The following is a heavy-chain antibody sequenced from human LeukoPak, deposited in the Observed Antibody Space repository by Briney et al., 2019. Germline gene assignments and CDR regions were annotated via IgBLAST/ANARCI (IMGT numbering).Heavy chain of an antibody. CDR1: GGTFSSYA. Sequence: SVKVSCKASGGTFSSYAISWVRQAPGQGLEWMGGIIPIFGTANYAQKFQGRVTITADESTSTAYMELSSLRSEDTAVYYCANSDTAMAHYYFDYWGQGTLVTVSS. CDR3: ANSDTAMAHYYFDY. CDR2: IIPIFGTA. J-gene: IGHJ4*02. V-gene: IGHV1-69*01. D-gene: IGHD5-18*01.